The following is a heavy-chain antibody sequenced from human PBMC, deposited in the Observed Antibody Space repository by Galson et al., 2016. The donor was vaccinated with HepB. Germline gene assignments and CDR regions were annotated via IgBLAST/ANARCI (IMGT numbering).Heavy chain of an antibody. V-gene: IGHV7-4-1*02. CDR3: ARMVDDYGDYKLWFDP. CDR1: GYSLNSYG. Sequence: SVKVSCKASGYSLNSYGMSWVRQAPGQGLEWMGWISTNTGNPKYAQGFTRRFVFSLDTSVSTTYLHISSLTAEDTAVYYCARMVDDYGDYKLWFDPWGQGTLVTVSS. J-gene: IGHJ5*02. D-gene: IGHD4-17*01. CDR2: ISTNTGNP.